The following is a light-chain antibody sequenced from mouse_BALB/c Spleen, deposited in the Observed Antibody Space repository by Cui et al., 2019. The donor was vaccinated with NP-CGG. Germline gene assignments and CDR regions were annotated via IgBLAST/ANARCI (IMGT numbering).Light chain of an antibody. J-gene: IGLJ1*01. Sequence: QAVVTQESALTTSPGETVTLTCRSSTGAVTTSNYANWVQEKPYHFFSGLIGGTNNRAPGVPARFSGSLIGDKAALTITGAQTEDEAIYFCALWYSNHWVFGGGTKLTVL. CDR2: GTN. V-gene: IGLV1*01. CDR1: TGAVTTSNY. CDR3: ALWYSNHWV.